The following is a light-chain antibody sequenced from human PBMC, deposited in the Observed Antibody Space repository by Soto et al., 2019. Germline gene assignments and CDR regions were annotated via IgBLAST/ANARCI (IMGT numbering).Light chain of an antibody. CDR2: GAS. CDR1: QPISNY. CDR3: QQNNKWPPVT. J-gene: IGKJ4*01. Sequence: EVVMTQSPATVSVSPGEGVTLSFRASQPISNYLAWYQQKPGQAPRLLIYGASTRATGVPARFSGGGSGTEFTLTISSLQSEDFAFYYCQQNNKWPPVTFGGGTKVEIK. V-gene: IGKV3-15*01.